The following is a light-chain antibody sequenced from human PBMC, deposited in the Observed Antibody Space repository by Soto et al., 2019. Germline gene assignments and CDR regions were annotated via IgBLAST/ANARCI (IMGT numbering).Light chain of an antibody. CDR2: AAS. V-gene: IGKV1-33*01. CDR3: HQYDNHTPLYT. CDR1: QDISNY. Sequence: DIQMTQSPSSLSASVGDRVTITCHASQDISNYLNWYQQKQGKAPKLLIYAASTFETGVPLRFSGSGSGTDFTFTISSRQPEAIATYYCHQYDNHTPLYTFGQGTKLEIK. J-gene: IGKJ2*01.